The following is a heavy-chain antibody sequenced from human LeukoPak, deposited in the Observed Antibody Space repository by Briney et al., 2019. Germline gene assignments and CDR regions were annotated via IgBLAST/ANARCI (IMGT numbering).Heavy chain of an antibody. Sequence: PGGSLRLSCAASGFTFSSYWMHWVRQAPGKGLVWVSRINSDGSSTSYADSVKGRFTISRDNAKNTLYLQMNSLRAEDTPVYYCAREIPVQYCSSTSCYGRAYYYYGMDVWGQGTTVTVSS. D-gene: IGHD2-2*01. CDR2: INSDGSST. CDR1: GFTFSSYW. CDR3: AREIPVQYCSSTSCYGRAYYYYGMDV. J-gene: IGHJ6*02. V-gene: IGHV3-74*01.